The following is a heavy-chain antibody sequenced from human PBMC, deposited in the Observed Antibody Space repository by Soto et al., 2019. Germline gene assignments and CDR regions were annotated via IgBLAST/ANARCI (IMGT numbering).Heavy chain of an antibody. D-gene: IGHD2-8*01. J-gene: IGHJ4*02. CDR3: ARGPGTIRALDY. CDR1: GYAFNNYD. Sequence: GASVKVSCKASGYAFNNYDINWVRQAPGQGLEWMGVIDPSAGSTTYAQKFQGRVTMTRDTSTSTVYMELSSLRSEDTAIFYCARGPGTIRALDYWGQGALVTVSS. CDR2: IDPSAGST. V-gene: IGHV1-46*02.